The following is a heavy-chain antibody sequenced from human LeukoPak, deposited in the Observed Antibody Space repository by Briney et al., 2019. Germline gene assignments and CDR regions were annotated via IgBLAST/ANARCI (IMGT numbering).Heavy chain of an antibody. V-gene: IGHV3-21*01. CDR1: GFTFSSYS. J-gene: IGHJ6*03. CDR3: ARDSGYSSLYYYYYMYV. CDR2: ISNSSSYI. D-gene: IGHD5-18*01. Sequence: GGSLRLSCAASGFTFSSYSMNWVRQAPGKGLEWVSSISNSSSYIYYADSVKGRFTISRDNAKNSLYLQMNSLRAEDTAVYYCARDSGYSSLYYYYYMYVWGKGTTVTV.